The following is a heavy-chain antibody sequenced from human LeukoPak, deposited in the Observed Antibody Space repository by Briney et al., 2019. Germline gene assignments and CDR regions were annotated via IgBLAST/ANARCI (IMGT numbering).Heavy chain of an antibody. J-gene: IGHJ5*02. V-gene: IGHV1-8*01. D-gene: IGHD6-13*01. CDR1: GYTFTSYD. CDR2: MNPNSGST. CDR3: ARGPDSSSST. Sequence: ASVKVSCKASGYTFTSYDINWMRRATGQGLEWMGWMNPNSGSTGYAQKFQGRVTMTRNTSISTAYMELSSLRSEDTAVYYCARGPDSSSSTWGQGTLVTVSS.